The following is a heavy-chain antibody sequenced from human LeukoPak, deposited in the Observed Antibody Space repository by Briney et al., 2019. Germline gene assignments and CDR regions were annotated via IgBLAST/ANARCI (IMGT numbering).Heavy chain of an antibody. D-gene: IGHD1-26*01. CDR2: IAYDGSRK. Sequence: GRSLRLSCAASGFTFSGYGMHWVRQAPGKGLEWVTGIAYDGSRKHYADSVKGRFTISRDNSRNTMDLQMNSLRAEDTAVYYCAKSYSGNYNDAFGIWGQGTMVTVSS. J-gene: IGHJ3*02. V-gene: IGHV3-30*18. CDR3: AKSYSGNYNDAFGI. CDR1: GFTFSGYG.